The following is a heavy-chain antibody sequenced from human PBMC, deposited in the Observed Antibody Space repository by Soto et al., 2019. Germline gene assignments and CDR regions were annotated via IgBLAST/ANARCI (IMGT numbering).Heavy chain of an antibody. V-gene: IGHV1-2*04. CDR2: INPNSGGT. J-gene: IGHJ3*02. CDR1: GYSFTGHY. Sequence: QVRLVQSGPEVRKPGASVKISCEASGYSFTGHYLHWVRQAPGHGLEWMGWINPNSGGTNYAQKFQGWISITRDKALSTVYMDLSSLRSEDTAMYYCAKSDGAEENYAFDIWGQGTMISVS. D-gene: IGHD3-16*01. CDR3: AKSDGAEENYAFDI.